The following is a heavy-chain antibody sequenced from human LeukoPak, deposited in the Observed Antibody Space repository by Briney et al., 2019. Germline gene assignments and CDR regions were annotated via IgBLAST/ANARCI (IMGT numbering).Heavy chain of an antibody. V-gene: IGHV4-4*07. CDR2: IYTSGST. J-gene: IGHJ3*02. CDR3: ARGNGDYLAFDI. D-gene: IGHD4-17*01. CDR1: GGSISNYC. Sequence: SETLSLTCTVSGGSISNYCWSWFRPPAGKGLEWIGRIYTSGSTNYNPSLKSRVTMSVDTSKNQFSLKLSSVTAADTAVYYCARGNGDYLAFDIWGQGTMVTVSS.